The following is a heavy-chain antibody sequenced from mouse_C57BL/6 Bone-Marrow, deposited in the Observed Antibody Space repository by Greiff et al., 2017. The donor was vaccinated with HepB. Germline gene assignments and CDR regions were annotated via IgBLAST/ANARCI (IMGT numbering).Heavy chain of an antibody. D-gene: IGHD1-1*01. CDR2: IYPGNSDT. V-gene: IGHV1-5*01. CDR1: GYTFTSYW. Sequence: DVQLQESGTVLARPGASVKMSCKTSGYTFTSYWMHWVKQRPGQGLEWIGAIYPGNSDTSYNQKFKGKAKLTAVPSASTAYMELSSLTNEDSAVYYCTTYYGSPSYWYFDVWGTGTTVTVSS. CDR3: TTYYGSPSYWYFDV. J-gene: IGHJ1*03.